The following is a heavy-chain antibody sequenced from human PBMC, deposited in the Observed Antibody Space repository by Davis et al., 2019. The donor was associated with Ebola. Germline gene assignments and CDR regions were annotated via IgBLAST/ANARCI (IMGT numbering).Heavy chain of an antibody. D-gene: IGHD4-17*01. J-gene: IGHJ6*02. V-gene: IGHV4-34*01. CDR2: INHSGST. CDR1: GGSFSGYY. CDR3: ARDSDGDYRNYYYYYGMDV. Sequence: SETLSLTCAVYGGSFSGYYWSWIRQPPGKGLEWIGEINHSGSTNYNPSLKSRVTISVDTSKNQFSLKLGSVTAADTAVYYCARDSDGDYRNYYYYYGMDVWGQGTTVTVSS.